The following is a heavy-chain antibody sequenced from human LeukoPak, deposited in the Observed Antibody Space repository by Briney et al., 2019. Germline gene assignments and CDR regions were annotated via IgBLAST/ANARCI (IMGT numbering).Heavy chain of an antibody. CDR2: ISWNSGSI. Sequence: QAGGSLRLSRAASGFTFDDYAMHWVRQAPGKGLEWVSGISWNSGSIGYADSVKGRFTISRDNAKNSLYLQMNSLRAEDTALYYCAKDMPTDYYYGMDVWGQGTTVTVSS. CDR3: AKDMPTDYYYGMDV. V-gene: IGHV3-9*01. J-gene: IGHJ6*02. CDR1: GFTFDDYA. D-gene: IGHD4-17*01.